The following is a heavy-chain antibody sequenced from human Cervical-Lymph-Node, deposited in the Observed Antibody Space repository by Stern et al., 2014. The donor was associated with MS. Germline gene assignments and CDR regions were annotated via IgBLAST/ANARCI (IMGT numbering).Heavy chain of an antibody. V-gene: IGHV3-11*01. CDR1: GFTFSDYY. D-gene: IGHD3-22*01. J-gene: IGHJ4*02. CDR2: ITSSGSMV. CDR3: AREIVVGGY. Sequence: VQLLESGGGLVKPGGSLRLSCAASGFTFSDYYMTWVRQTPGKGLEWVSCITSSGSMVYYADSVKGRFTISRDNAKNSLYLQMNSLRAEDTAVYYCAREIVVGGYWGQGTLVTVSS.